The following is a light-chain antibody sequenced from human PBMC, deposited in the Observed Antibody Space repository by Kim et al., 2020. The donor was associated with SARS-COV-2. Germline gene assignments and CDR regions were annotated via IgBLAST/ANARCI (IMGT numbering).Light chain of an antibody. CDR3: SAWDSSLRAWV. CDR2: RNN. V-gene: IGLV10-54*01. J-gene: IGLJ3*02. CDR1: SNNVGNEG. Sequence: QAGLTQPPSVSKGLRQTTTLTCTGNSNNVGNEGVVWLQQHQGHPPKLLFYRNNDRPSGISERLSASRSGNTASLTITGLQPEDEADYYCSAWDSSLRAWVLGGGTKLTGL.